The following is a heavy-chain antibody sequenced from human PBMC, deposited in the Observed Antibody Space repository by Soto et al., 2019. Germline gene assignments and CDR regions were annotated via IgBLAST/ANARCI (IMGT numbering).Heavy chain of an antibody. J-gene: IGHJ4*02. V-gene: IGHV3-30-3*01. CDR2: ISHDGSKK. CDR1: GFTFISYA. D-gene: IGHD3-16*01. Sequence: QVQLVESGGGVVQPGRSLKVSCAASGFTFISYAMYWVRQAPGKGLEWVALISHDGSKKEYADSVKGRFTISRDDSKRTLYLQMSSLRAEDTAIYYCARVTSNEMTTITYGVDHWGQGTLVTVSS. CDR3: ARVTSNEMTTITYGVDH.